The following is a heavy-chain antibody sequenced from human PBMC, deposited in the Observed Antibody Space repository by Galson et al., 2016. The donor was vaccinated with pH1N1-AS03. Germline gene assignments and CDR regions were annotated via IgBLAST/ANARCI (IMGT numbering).Heavy chain of an antibody. CDR3: ARDDNNSGYFIDH. V-gene: IGHV3-33*01. J-gene: IGHJ4*02. CDR2: VWNAGGNK. CDR1: GFTLTNYG. D-gene: IGHD3-22*01. Sequence: SLRLSCAASGFTLTNYGVHWVRQSPGKGLEWVAIVWNAGGNKFYADSVKGRFTISRDSSENTLYLDMNNLRAEDTAIYYCARDDNNSGYFIDHLGQGILVTVSS.